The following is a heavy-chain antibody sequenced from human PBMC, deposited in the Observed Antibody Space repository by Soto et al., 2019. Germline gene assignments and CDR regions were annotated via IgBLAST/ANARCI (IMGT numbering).Heavy chain of an antibody. J-gene: IGHJ6*02. D-gene: IGHD4-17*01. Sequence: PGGSLRLSCAASGFIFSSCGMHWVRQAPGKGLEWVAVISDTGSNKYSADSVKGRFTISRDNSQNTLYLQMNSLRAEDTAVYYCAKSVSGDYYYGMDVWGQGTTVTVSS. V-gene: IGHV3-30*18. CDR1: GFIFSSCG. CDR2: ISDTGSNK. CDR3: AKSVSGDYYYGMDV.